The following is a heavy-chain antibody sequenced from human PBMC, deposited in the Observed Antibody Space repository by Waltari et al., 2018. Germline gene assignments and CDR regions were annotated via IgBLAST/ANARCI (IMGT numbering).Heavy chain of an antibody. CDR3: ARVAPGPYYFDS. V-gene: IGHV1-46*01. J-gene: IGHJ4*02. CDR2: INPSGGSA. Sequence: QVQMVQSGAEGKKPGASVNISCKASGYTFANFHIHWVRQAPGHGLEWMGKINPSGGSAGYPQKFQGRITMTREMSTGTVYMELSSLTYEDTAVYFCARVAPGPYYFDSWGQGTLVTVSS. CDR1: GYTFANFH.